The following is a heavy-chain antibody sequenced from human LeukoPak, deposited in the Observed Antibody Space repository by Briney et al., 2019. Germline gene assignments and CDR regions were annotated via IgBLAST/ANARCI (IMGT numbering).Heavy chain of an antibody. CDR1: GGSISSYY. CDR2: IYYSGST. D-gene: IGHD2-2*01. Sequence: SETLSLTCTVSGGSISSYYWGWIRQPPGKGLEWIGYIYYSGSTNYNPSLKSRVTISVDTSKNQFSLKLSSVTAADTAVYYCASFGAKIPAAKYYYYYMDVWGKGTTVTVSS. V-gene: IGHV4-59*12. CDR3: ASFGAKIPAAKYYYYYMDV. J-gene: IGHJ6*03.